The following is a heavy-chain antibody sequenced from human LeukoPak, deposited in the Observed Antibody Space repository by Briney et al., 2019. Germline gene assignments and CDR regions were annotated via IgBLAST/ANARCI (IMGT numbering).Heavy chain of an antibody. D-gene: IGHD3-16*02. V-gene: IGHV1-18*01. J-gene: IGHJ3*02. Sequence: ASVKVSCKASGYTFTSYGISWVRQAPGQGLEWMGWISAYNGNTNYAQKLQGRVTMTTDTSTSTAYMELRSLRSDDTAVYYCARRDYDYVWGSYRRSAFDIWGQGTMVTVSS. CDR3: ARRDYDYVWGSYRRSAFDI. CDR2: ISAYNGNT. CDR1: GYTFTSYG.